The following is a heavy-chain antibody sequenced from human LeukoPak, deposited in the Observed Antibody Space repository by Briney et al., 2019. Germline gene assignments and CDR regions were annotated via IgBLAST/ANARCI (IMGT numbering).Heavy chain of an antibody. Sequence: SETLSLTCTVSGGSISSGGYYWSWIRQHPGKGLEWIGYIYYSGSTYYNPSLKSRVTLSVDTSKNQFSLKLSSVTAADTAVYYCARAVAGSALGDYWGQGTLVTVSS. CDR1: GGSISSGGYY. V-gene: IGHV4-31*03. CDR2: IYYSGST. J-gene: IGHJ4*02. D-gene: IGHD3-10*01. CDR3: ARAVAGSALGDY.